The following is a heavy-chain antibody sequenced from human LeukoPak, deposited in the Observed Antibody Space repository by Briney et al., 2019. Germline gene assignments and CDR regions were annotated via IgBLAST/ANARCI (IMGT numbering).Heavy chain of an antibody. J-gene: IGHJ4*02. CDR3: ARSGYTSGYADY. V-gene: IGHV4-61*02. D-gene: IGHD5-18*01. Sequence: SETLSLTCTVSSGSISSGSYYWSWIRQPAGKGLEWIGRIHTSGSTNYNPSLKSRVTISLDTSKNQFSLKLSSVTAADTAVYFCARSGYTSGYADYWGQGIPVTVSS. CDR1: SGSISSGSYY. CDR2: IHTSGST.